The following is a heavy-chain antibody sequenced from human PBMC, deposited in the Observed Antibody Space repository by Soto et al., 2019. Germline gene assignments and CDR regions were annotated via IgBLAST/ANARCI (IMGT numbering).Heavy chain of an antibody. Sequence: GGSLRLSCTASGFTFAAYAMNWARQAPGKGLEWVSDISNSGGRTYYAASVKGRFTISRDNSKSTLYLQMNSLSADDTALYYCAKTRGPYAPDSFDIWGPGTMVTVSS. CDR2: ISNSGGRT. CDR1: GFTFAAYA. J-gene: IGHJ3*02. V-gene: IGHV3-23*01. CDR3: AKTRGPYAPDSFDI. D-gene: IGHD2-2*01.